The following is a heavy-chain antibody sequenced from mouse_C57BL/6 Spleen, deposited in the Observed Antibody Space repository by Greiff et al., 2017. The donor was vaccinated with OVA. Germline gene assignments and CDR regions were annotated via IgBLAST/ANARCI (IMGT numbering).Heavy chain of an antibody. Sequence: VQLQQSGPVLVKPGASVKMSCKASGYTFTDYYMNWVKQSPGKSLEWIGVINPYNGGTSYNQKFKGKATLTVDKSSSTAYMELNSLTSEDSAVYYCARGEGGRSTVVDYWGQGTTLTVSS. D-gene: IGHD1-1*01. CDR2: INPYNGGT. CDR1: GYTFTDYY. V-gene: IGHV1-19*01. CDR3: ARGEGGRSTVVDY. J-gene: IGHJ2*01.